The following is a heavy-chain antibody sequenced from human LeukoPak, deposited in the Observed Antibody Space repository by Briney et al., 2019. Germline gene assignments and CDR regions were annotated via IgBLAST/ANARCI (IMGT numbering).Heavy chain of an antibody. D-gene: IGHD7-27*01. J-gene: IGHJ4*02. V-gene: IGHV4-4*07. CDR2: VSSSGST. CDR1: GDSITYFY. Sequence: SETLSLTCSVSGDSITYFYWSWIRQAAGKGLEWIGRVSSSGSTDYNASLKSRVTMSVDTSKNQLSLKVISVTAADTAVYYCASNTGTVFDYWGQGALVTVSS. CDR3: ASNTGTVFDY.